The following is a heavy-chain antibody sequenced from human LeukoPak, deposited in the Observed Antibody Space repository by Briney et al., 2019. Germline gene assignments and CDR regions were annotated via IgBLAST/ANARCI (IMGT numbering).Heavy chain of an antibody. D-gene: IGHD3-10*01. CDR2: FDPEDGET. J-gene: IGHJ4*02. CDR3: ATASSGSYPITDYYFDY. Sequence: GASVKVSCKVSGYTLTELSMHWVRQAPGKGLERMGGFDPEDGETIYAQKFQGRVTMTEDTSTDTAYMELSSLRSEDTAVYYCATASSGSYPITDYYFDYWGQGTLVTVSS. V-gene: IGHV1-24*01. CDR1: GYTLTELS.